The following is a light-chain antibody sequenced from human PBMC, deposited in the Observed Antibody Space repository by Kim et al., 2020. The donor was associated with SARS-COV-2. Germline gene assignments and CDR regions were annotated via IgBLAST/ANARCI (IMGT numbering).Light chain of an antibody. CDR2: WAS. Sequence: AIINCKSRQSVLYSSNTKNYVAWFQQKPGQPPKLLIYWASTRESGVPDRFSGSGSGTDFNLTISSLQAEDAAAYYCHKYYSTPLTFGGGTKVDIK. V-gene: IGKV4-1*01. J-gene: IGKJ4*01. CDR1: QSVLYSSNTKNY. CDR3: HKYYSTPLT.